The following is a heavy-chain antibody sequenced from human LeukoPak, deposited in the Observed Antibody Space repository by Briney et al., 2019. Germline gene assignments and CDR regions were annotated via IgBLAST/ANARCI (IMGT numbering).Heavy chain of an antibody. D-gene: IGHD3-16*02. CDR2: IYSGGST. V-gene: IGHV3-66*01. CDR3: ARSYLWGSYRYFDY. CDR1: GFTVSSNY. Sequence: SGGSLRLSCAASGFTVSSNYMSWVRQAPGKGLEWVSVIYSGGSTYYADSVKGRFTISRDNSKNTLYLQMNSLRAEDTAVYYCARSYLWGSYRYFDYWGQGTLVTVSS. J-gene: IGHJ4*02.